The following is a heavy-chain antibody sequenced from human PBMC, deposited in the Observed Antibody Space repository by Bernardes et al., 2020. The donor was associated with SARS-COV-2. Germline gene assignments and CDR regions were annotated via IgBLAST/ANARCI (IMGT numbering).Heavy chain of an antibody. Sequence: SETLSLTCTVSGDSISTYYWNWIRQPPGKGLEWIGYIYHSGSTNYNPSLKSRITMSVDTSKNQFSLKLSSVTAADTAVYYCARDQLIPYAFDIWGQGTMVTVSS. CDR2: IYHSGST. J-gene: IGHJ3*02. CDR3: ARDQLIPYAFDI. CDR1: GDSISTYY. V-gene: IGHV4-59*01. D-gene: IGHD6-13*01.